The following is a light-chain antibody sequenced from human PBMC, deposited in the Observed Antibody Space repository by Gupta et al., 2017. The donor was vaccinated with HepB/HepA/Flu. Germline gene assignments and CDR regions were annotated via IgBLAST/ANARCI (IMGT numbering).Light chain of an antibody. CDR1: KLGSRY. CDR2: QET. V-gene: IGLV3-1*01. Sequence: YELTQPPSVSVSPGQTAIITCSGDKLGSRYASWYQQRPGQSPVLVIYQETKRPSGIPERLSGSNSGKTATLTISGTQAMDEADYYCQAWDSTTACVVFGGGTKLTVL. J-gene: IGLJ2*01. CDR3: QAWDSTTACVV.